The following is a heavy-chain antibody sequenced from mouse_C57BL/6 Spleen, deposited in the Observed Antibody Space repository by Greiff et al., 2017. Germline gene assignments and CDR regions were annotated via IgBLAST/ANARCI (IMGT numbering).Heavy chain of an antibody. J-gene: IGHJ2*01. CDR1: GYTFTDYY. V-gene: IGHV1-19*01. D-gene: IGHD1-1*01. CDR2: INPYNGGT. CDR3: ARLLRGGFDY. Sequence: VQLQQSGPVLVKPGDSVKTSCKASGYTFTDYYMNWVKQSHGKSLEWIGVINPYNGGTSYNQKFKGKATLTVDKSSSTAYMELNSLTSEDSAVYYCARLLRGGFDYWGQGTTLTVSS.